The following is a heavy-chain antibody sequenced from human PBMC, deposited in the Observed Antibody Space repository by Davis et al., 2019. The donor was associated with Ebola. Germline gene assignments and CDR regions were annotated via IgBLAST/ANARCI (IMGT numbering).Heavy chain of an antibody. CDR2: INARNGNT. CDR3: ARDLYGRGNVVVPAAGDY. J-gene: IGHJ4*02. D-gene: IGHD2-2*01. V-gene: IGHV1-3*01. CDR1: GYTFTSYA. Sequence: AASVKVSCKASGYTFTSYAMHWVRQAPGQRLEWMGWINARNGNTKYSQKFQGRVTITRDTSASTAYMELSSLRSEDTAVYYCARDLYGRGNVVVPAAGDYWGQGTLVTVSS.